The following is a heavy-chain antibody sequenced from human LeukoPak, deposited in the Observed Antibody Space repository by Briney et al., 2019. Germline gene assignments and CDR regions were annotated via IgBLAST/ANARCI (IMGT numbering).Heavy chain of an antibody. D-gene: IGHD4-17*01. J-gene: IGHJ4*02. CDR2: IYYSGST. CDR3: ARLDYGDYVTVDY. V-gene: IGHV4-59*01. CDR1: GGSISSYY. Sequence: SETLSLTCTVSGGSISSYYWSWIRQPPGKGLEWIGYIYYSGSTNYNPSLKSRVTISEDTSKNQFSLKLSSVTAADTAVYYCARLDYGDYVTVDYWGQGTLVTVSS.